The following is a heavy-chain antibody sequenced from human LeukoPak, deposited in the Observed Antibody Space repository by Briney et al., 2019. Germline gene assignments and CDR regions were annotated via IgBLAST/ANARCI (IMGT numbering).Heavy chain of an antibody. Sequence: VKGRFTISRDNAKNSLYLQMNSLRAEDTAVYYCAREGAAAGTYYYYGMDVWGQGITVTVSS. J-gene: IGHJ6*02. CDR3: AREGAAAGTYYYYGMDV. D-gene: IGHD6-13*01. V-gene: IGHV3-48*03.